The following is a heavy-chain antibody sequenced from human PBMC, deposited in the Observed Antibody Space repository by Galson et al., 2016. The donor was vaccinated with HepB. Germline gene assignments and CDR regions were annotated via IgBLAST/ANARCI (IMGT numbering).Heavy chain of an antibody. Sequence: SETLSLTCTVSGGSISRSSYYWGWLRQPPGKGLEWIGNIYYSESTDYNPSLKSRVTISVDTSRNQVSLKLTSVTAADTAVYYCASPVVRGYFDSSGHREGFDFWGQGTLVIVSS. J-gene: IGHJ4*02. CDR2: IYYSEST. D-gene: IGHD3-22*01. CDR1: GGSISRSSYY. V-gene: IGHV4-39*01. CDR3: ASPVVRGYFDSSGHREGFDF.